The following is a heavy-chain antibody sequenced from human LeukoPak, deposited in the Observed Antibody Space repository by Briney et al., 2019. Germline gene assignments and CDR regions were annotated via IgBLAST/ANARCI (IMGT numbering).Heavy chain of an antibody. Sequence: GRSLRLSCAASGFTFSSYEMNWVRQAPGKGLEWVSYIRSSGSIIFYADSVKGRFTISRDNAKNSLYLQMNSLRAEDTAVYYCARVNDYGGNDDAFDIWGQGTMVTVSS. CDR3: ARVNDYGGNDDAFDI. CDR1: GFTFSSYE. V-gene: IGHV3-48*03. D-gene: IGHD4-23*01. J-gene: IGHJ3*02. CDR2: IRSSGSII.